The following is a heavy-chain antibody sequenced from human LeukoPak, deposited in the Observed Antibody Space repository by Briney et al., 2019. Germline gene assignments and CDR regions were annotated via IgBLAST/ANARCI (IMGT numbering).Heavy chain of an antibody. J-gene: IGHJ5*02. V-gene: IGHV4-39*07. Sequence: SETLSLTRTVSGGSISSNNYYWGWIRQPPGKGLEWIGNIYYSGTTYYNPSLKSRVTISIDTSKNQFSLKVNSVTAADTAVYYCARVSCGGGTCYHSRGWFDPWGQGTLVTVSS. CDR2: IYYSGTT. D-gene: IGHD2-15*01. CDR3: ARVSCGGGTCYHSRGWFDP. CDR1: GGSISSNNYY.